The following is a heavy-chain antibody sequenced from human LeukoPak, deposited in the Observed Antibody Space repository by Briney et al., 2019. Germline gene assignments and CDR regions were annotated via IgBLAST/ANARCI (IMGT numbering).Heavy chain of an antibody. D-gene: IGHD3-22*01. J-gene: IGHJ4*02. CDR3: ARAVQYYYDSSGPDY. V-gene: IGHV1-69*05. CDR2: IIPIFGTA. CDR1: GGTFSSYA. Sequence: SVKVSCKASGGTFSSYAISWVRQAPGQGLEWMGGIIPIFGTANYAQKFQGRVTITRDTSASTAYMELSSLRSEDTAVYYCARAVQYYYDSSGPDYWGQGTLVTVSS.